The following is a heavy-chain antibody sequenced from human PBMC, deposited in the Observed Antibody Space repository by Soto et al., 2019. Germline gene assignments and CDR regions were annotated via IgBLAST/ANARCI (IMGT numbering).Heavy chain of an antibody. CDR3: ASGYCTNGVCYDYYYYYGMDV. CDR2: IYYSGST. Sequence: QVQLQESGPGLVKPSQTLSLTCTVSGGSISSGGYYWRWIRQHPVKGLEWIGYIYYSGSTYYNPSLKSRVTISVDTSKNQFSLKLSSVTAADTAVYYCASGYCTNGVCYDYYYYYGMDVWGQGTTVTVSS. V-gene: IGHV4-31*03. D-gene: IGHD2-8*01. J-gene: IGHJ6*02. CDR1: GGSISSGGYY.